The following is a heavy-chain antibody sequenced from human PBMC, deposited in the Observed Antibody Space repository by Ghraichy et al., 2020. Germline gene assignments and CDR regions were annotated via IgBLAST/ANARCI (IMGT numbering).Heavy chain of an antibody. D-gene: IGHD3-3*01. CDR3: AREITSHGFLEWLSGNFDY. CDR2: IYTSGST. CDR1: GGSISSYY. J-gene: IGHJ4*02. Sequence: SETLSLTCTVSGGSISSYYWSWIRQPAGKGLEWIGRIYTSGSTNYNPSLKSRVTMSVDTSKNQFSLKLSSVTAADTAVYYCAREITSHGFLEWLSGNFDYWGQGTLVTVSS. V-gene: IGHV4-4*07.